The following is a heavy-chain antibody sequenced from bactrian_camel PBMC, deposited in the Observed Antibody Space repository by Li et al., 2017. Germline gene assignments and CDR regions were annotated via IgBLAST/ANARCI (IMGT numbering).Heavy chain of an antibody. J-gene: IGHJ4*01. CDR3: VTDDFAPCSGGACYPH. CDR1: GFTFSSYD. Sequence: VQLVESGGGLVQPGGSLRLSCAASGFTFSSYDMSWVRQAPGKGLEWVSGVVSGGGRTDYADSVKGRFTISRDNAKNTLYLQLNSLKTEDTAMYYCVTDDFAPCSGGACYPHWGQGTQVTVS. V-gene: IGHV3S40*01. D-gene: IGHD2*01. CDR2: VVSGGGRT.